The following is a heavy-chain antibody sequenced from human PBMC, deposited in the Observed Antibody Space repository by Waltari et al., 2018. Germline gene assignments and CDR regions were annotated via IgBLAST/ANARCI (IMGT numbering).Heavy chain of an antibody. V-gene: IGHV3-30*02. CDR3: AKDWWNYYDY. Sequence: QVQLVESGGGVVQPGGSLRLSRAASGFTFSSYGMHWVRQAPGKGLEWVAFIRYDGSNKYYADSVKGRFTISRDNSKNTLYLQMNSLRAEDTAVYYCAKDWWNYYDYWGQGTLVTVSS. CDR1: GFTFSSYG. CDR2: IRYDGSNK. D-gene: IGHD2-15*01. J-gene: IGHJ4*02.